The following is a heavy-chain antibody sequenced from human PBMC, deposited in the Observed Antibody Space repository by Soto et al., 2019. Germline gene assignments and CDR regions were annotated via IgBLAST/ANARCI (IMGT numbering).Heavy chain of an antibody. V-gene: IGHV3-48*02. CDR2: ISSGSDTI. D-gene: IGHD3-16*01. Sequence: EVQLVESGGGLVQPGGSLRLSCVASGFTLSSYSMNWVRQAPGKGLEWISYISSGSDTIYYADSVKGRFTVSRDNAKNSLYLRMNSLRDDDTAVYYCARPGEGVLFYYALDVWGQGTTVTVSS. J-gene: IGHJ6*02. CDR3: ARPGEGVLFYYALDV. CDR1: GFTLSSYS.